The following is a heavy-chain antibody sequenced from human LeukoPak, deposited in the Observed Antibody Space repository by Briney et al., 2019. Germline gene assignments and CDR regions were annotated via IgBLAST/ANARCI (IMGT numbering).Heavy chain of an antibody. CDR1: GYTFTSYY. Sequence: ASVKVSCKASGYTFTSYYMHWVRQAPGQGLEWMGWINPYSGGTNYAQKFQGRVTMTRDTSISTAYMELSRLRSDDTAVYYCVRDRTKYCSSTSCPLDYWGQGTLVTVSS. D-gene: IGHD2-2*01. CDR2: INPYSGGT. CDR3: VRDRTKYCSSTSCPLDY. V-gene: IGHV1-2*02. J-gene: IGHJ4*02.